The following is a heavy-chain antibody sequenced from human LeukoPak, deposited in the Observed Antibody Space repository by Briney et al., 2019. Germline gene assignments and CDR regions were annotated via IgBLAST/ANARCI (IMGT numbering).Heavy chain of an antibody. CDR3: ARWMATVITPDY. Sequence: SVKVSCKASGYTFNGFYLHWVRQTPGQGLEWMGWINPNSGGTNYAQKFQGRVTMTRDTSISTAYMELSRLRSDDTAVYYCARWMATVITPDYSGQGTLVTVSS. J-gene: IGHJ4*02. CDR1: GYTFNGFY. D-gene: IGHD5-24*01. V-gene: IGHV1-2*02. CDR2: INPNSGGT.